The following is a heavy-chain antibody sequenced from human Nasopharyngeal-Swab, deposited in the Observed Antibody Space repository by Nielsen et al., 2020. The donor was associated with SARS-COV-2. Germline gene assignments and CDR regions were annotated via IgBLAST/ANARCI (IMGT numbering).Heavy chain of an antibody. J-gene: IGHJ3*02. D-gene: IGHD3-22*01. V-gene: IGHV1-69*06. Sequence: WVRQAPGQGLEWMGGIIPIFGTTNFAQKFQGRVTITADKSTNTAYMELSSLRSEDTAVYYCARAYYYDSSGPDAFDIWGQGTMVTVSS. CDR2: IIPIFGTT. CDR3: ARAYYYDSSGPDAFDI.